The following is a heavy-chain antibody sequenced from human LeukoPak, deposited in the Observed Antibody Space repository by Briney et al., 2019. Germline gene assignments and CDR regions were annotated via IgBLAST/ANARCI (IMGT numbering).Heavy chain of an antibody. Sequence: GGSLRLSCAASGFTFSGFSMNWVRLAPGKGLELVSYISSSTDPTYYADSVKGRFTISRDNAKSSLYLQMNSLRAEDTAVYYCAQEHYYFDYWGQGTLVTVSS. CDR3: AQEHYYFDY. V-gene: IGHV3-48*01. CDR1: GFTFSGFS. J-gene: IGHJ4*02. CDR2: ISSSTDPT.